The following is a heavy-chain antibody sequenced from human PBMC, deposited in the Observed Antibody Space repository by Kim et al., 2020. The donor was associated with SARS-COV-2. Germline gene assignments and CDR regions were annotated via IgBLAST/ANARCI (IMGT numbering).Heavy chain of an antibody. CDR3: ARARFITIFGVVTTGAFDY. CDR1: GGSISSSNW. D-gene: IGHD3-3*01. J-gene: IGHJ4*02. Sequence: SETLSLTCAVSGGSISSSNWWSWVRQPPGKVLEWIGEIYHSGSTNYNPSLKSRVTISVDKSKNQFSLKLSSVTAADTAVYYCARARFITIFGVVTTGAFDYWGQGTLVTVSS. V-gene: IGHV4-4*02. CDR2: IYHSGST.